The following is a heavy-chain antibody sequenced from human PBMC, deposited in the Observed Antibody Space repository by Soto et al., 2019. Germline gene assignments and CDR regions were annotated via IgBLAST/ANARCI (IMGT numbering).Heavy chain of an antibody. Sequence: SETLSLTCTVSGGSISSSSYYWGWIRQPPGKGLEWIGSIYYSGSTYYNPSLKSRVTISVDTSKNQFSLKLSSVTAADTAVYYCARHEEQWLEHKGAFDIWGQGTMVTVSS. V-gene: IGHV4-39*01. D-gene: IGHD6-19*01. J-gene: IGHJ3*02. CDR2: IYYSGST. CDR1: GGSISSSSYY. CDR3: ARHEEQWLEHKGAFDI.